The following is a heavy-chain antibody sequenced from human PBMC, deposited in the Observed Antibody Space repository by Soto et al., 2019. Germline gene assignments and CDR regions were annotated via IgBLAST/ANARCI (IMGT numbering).Heavy chain of an antibody. CDR2: ISYDGSNK. CDR3: ARAAISKLLWFGELLSHFDY. D-gene: IGHD3-10*01. J-gene: IGHJ4*02. CDR1: GFTFSSYA. Sequence: QVQLVESGGGVVKPGRSLRLSCAASGFTFSSYAMHWVRQAPGKGLEWVAVISYDGSNKYYADSVKGRFTISRDNSKNTLYLQMNSLRAEDTAVYYCARAAISKLLWFGELLSHFDYWGQGTLVTVSS. V-gene: IGHV3-30-3*01.